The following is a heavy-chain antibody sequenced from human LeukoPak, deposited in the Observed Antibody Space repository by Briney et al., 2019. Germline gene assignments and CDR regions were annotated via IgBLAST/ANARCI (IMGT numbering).Heavy chain of an antibody. CDR1: GFTFSDHY. Sequence: GGSLRLSCAASGFTFSDHYMSWIRQAPGKGLEWVSYISNSGSTIYYADSVKGRFTISRDNAKNSLYLQMNSLRAEDTAVYYCARGPYYGSGSYFDYWGQGTLVTVSS. D-gene: IGHD3-10*01. CDR3: ARGPYYGSGSYFDY. J-gene: IGHJ4*02. CDR2: ISNSGSTI. V-gene: IGHV3-11*01.